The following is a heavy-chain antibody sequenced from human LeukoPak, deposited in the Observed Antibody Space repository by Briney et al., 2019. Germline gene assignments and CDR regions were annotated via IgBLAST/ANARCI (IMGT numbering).Heavy chain of an antibody. CDR2: IYYSGST. CDR3: ARACCGSNWYAGDY. Sequence: SETLSLTCTVSGGSISSYYWSWIRQPPGKGLEWIGYIYYSGSTNYNPSLKSRVTISVDTSKNQFSLKLSSVTAADTAVYYCARACCGSNWYAGDYWGQGTLVTVSS. CDR1: GGSISSYY. D-gene: IGHD6-13*01. V-gene: IGHV4-59*01. J-gene: IGHJ4*02.